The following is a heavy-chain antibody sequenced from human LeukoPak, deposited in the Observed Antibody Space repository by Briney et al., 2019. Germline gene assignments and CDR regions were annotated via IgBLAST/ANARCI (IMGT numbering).Heavy chain of an antibody. J-gene: IGHJ6*02. CDR2: INSDGSIT. CDR1: GFTFTTYW. Sequence: GGSLRLSCAASGFTFTTYWMHWVRQAPGKGLVWVSHINSDGSITSYADSVKGRFTISRDNAKNTLYLQMNSLGAEDTAVYYCARDAVDTANAVWGQGTTVTVSS. V-gene: IGHV3-74*01. D-gene: IGHD5-18*01. CDR3: ARDAVDTANAV.